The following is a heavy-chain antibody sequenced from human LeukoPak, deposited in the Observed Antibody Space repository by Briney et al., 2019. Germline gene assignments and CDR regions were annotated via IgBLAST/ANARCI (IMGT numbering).Heavy chain of an antibody. CDR3: ARDLFGYSSGWYYFDY. CDR2: IIPILGIA. Sequence: ASVKVSCKASGGTFSSYAISWVRQAPGQGLEWMGRIIPILGIANYAQKFQGRVTITADKSTSTAYMELSSLRSEDTAVYYCARDLFGYSSGWYYFDYWGQGTLVTVSS. D-gene: IGHD6-19*01. CDR1: GGTFSSYA. J-gene: IGHJ4*02. V-gene: IGHV1-69*04.